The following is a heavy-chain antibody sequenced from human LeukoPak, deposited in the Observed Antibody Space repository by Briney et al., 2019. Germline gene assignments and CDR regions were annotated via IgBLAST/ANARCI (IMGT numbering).Heavy chain of an antibody. CDR2: IYTSGST. J-gene: IGHJ6*03. V-gene: IGHV4-61*02. D-gene: IGHD2-2*01. CDR3: ARDGVVVPAAIRYYYYSMDV. Sequence: SETLSLTCTVSGGSISSGSYYWSWIRQPAGKGLEWIGRIYTSGSTNYNPSLKSRVTISVDTSKNQFSLKLSSVTAADTAVYYCARDGVVVPAAIRYYYYSMDVWGKGTTVTVS. CDR1: GGSISSGSYY.